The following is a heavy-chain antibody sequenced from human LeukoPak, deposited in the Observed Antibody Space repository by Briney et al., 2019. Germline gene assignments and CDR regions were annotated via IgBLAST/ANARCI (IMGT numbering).Heavy chain of an antibody. CDR2: ISYDGSNK. J-gene: IGHJ4*02. Sequence: PGGSLRLSCAASGFTFSSYGMHWVRQAPGKGLEWVAVISYDGSNKYYADSVKGRFAISRDNSKNTLYLQMNSLRAEDTAVYYCAKKYSSSWSIFDYWGQGTLVTVSS. CDR3: AKKYSSSWSIFDY. CDR1: GFTFSSYG. D-gene: IGHD6-13*01. V-gene: IGHV3-30*18.